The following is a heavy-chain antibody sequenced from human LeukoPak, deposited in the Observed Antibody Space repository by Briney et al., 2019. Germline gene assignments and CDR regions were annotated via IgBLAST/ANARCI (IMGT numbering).Heavy chain of an antibody. D-gene: IGHD4-11*01. CDR2: IYHSGST. CDR3: ARAPYYSATKDGFDV. Sequence: SETLSLTCAVSGGSISSTNWWSWVRQPPGKGLEWIGVIYHSGSTNYNPSLKSRVTISVDESKNQFSLRLSSATAADTAVYYCARAPYYSATKDGFDVWGQGTVVTVSS. V-gene: IGHV4-4*02. CDR1: GGSISSTNW. J-gene: IGHJ3*01.